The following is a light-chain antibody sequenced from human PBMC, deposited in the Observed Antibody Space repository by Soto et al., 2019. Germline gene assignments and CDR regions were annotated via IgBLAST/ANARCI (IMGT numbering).Light chain of an antibody. V-gene: IGKV3-20*01. J-gene: IGKJ1*01. Sequence: EVVLTQSPGTLSLSPGERATLSCRASQSVSNNYLAWYQQKPGQAPRLLIYGASSRATGIPDRFSGSGSGTDFTLTISRLEPEDFAVYYCHQFGTFPRTFGQGTKVDIK. CDR1: QSVSNNY. CDR2: GAS. CDR3: HQFGTFPRT.